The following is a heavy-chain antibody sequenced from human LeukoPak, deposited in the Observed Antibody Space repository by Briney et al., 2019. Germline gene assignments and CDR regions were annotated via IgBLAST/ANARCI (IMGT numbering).Heavy chain of an antibody. J-gene: IGHJ4*02. D-gene: IGHD3-16*01. V-gene: IGHV3-30*02. CDR2: IRYDGSNK. CDR3: AKDSLAYVWGSHIDY. Sequence: PGGSLRLSCAASGFTFSNYAMPWVRQAPGKGLEWVAFIRYDGSNKYYADSVKGRFTISRDYSKNTLYLQMNSLRAEDTAVYYCAKDSLAYVWGSHIDYWGRGTLVTVSS. CDR1: GFTFSNYA.